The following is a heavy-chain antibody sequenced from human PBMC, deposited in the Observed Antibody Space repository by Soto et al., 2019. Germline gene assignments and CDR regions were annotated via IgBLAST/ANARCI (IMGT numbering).Heavy chain of an antibody. V-gene: IGHV2-5*02. CDR3: AQRVHYSTHYNVGWFAP. D-gene: IGHD4-4*01. CDR2: IYWDNDK. CDR1: GLSLSTRGVG. J-gene: IGHJ5*02. Sequence: QITLKESGPALMEPTQTLTLTCSLSGLSLSTRGVGVGWLRQAPGKALECLAIIYWDNDKRYNPSLKTRLTIPKPAPKSRVVLTMSYMAPLDTAIYYCAQRVHYSTHYNVGWFAPWGRGTLVPVS.